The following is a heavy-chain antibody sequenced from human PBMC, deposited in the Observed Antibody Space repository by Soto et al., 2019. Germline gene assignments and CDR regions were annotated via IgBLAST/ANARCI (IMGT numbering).Heavy chain of an antibody. Sequence: EVQLVGPGGGLIQPGGSLRLSCAASGFTVSSNYMSWVRQAPGKGLEWVSVIYSGGSTYYADSVKGRFTISRDNSKNTLYLQMNSLRAEDTAVYYCARSHTAMVLDYWGQGTLATVSS. CDR3: ARSHTAMVLDY. CDR2: IYSGGST. CDR1: GFTVSSNY. J-gene: IGHJ4*02. V-gene: IGHV3-53*01. D-gene: IGHD5-18*01.